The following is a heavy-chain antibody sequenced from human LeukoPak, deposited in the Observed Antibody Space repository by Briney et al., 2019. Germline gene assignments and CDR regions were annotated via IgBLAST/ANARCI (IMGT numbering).Heavy chain of an antibody. Sequence: ASVKVSCKVSGYTLTELSMHWVRQAPGKGLEWMGGFDPEDGETIYAQKFQGRVTMTEDTSTDTAYMELSSLRSEDTAVYYCATGHFDWLLYSFDYWGQGTLVTVSS. CDR2: FDPEDGET. CDR3: ATGHFDWLLYSFDY. D-gene: IGHD3-9*01. J-gene: IGHJ4*02. CDR1: GYTLTELS. V-gene: IGHV1-24*01.